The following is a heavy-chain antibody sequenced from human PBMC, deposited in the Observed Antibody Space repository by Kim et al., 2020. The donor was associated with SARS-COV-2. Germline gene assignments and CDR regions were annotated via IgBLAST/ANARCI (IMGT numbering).Heavy chain of an antibody. J-gene: IGHJ4*02. V-gene: IGHV3-33*01. CDR1: GFTFSSYG. D-gene: IGHD3-16*01. Sequence: GGSLRLSCAASGFTFSSYGMHWVRQAPGKGLEWVAVIWYDGSNKYYADSVKGRFTISRDNSKNTLYLQMNSLGAEDTAVYYCAIKGDGGSFDYWGQGTLVTVSS. CDR2: IWYDGSNK. CDR3: AIKGDGGSFDY.